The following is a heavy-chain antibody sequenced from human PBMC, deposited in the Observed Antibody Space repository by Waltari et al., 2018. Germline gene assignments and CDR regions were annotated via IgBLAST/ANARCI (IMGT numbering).Heavy chain of an antibody. J-gene: IGHJ3*02. D-gene: IGHD5-12*01. CDR1: GGTFSSYA. Sequence: QVQLVQSGAEVKKPGSSVKVSCKASGGTFSSYAISWVRQAPGQGLEWMGGIIPIFGTANYAQKFQGRVTITTDESTSTAYMELSSLRSEDTAVYYCARVGSSGGPKATEAFDIWGQGTMVTVSS. V-gene: IGHV1-69*05. CDR3: ARVGSSGGPKATEAFDI. CDR2: IIPIFGTA.